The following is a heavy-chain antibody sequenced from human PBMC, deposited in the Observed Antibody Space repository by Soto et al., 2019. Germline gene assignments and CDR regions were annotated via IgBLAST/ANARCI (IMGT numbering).Heavy chain of an antibody. CDR3: VRGDGGYFDH. CDR2: ISAYNGHT. CDR1: GYTFTIYG. Sequence: QVQLVQSGVEVKKPGASVKVSCNAMGYTFTIYGLSWVRQAPGEGLEWLGWISAYNGHTKYAHKVQDRVTLTTDTSASTAYLELRSLRSDDTAVYYCVRGDGGYFDHWGPGTLVLVSS. J-gene: IGHJ4*02. D-gene: IGHD3-16*01. V-gene: IGHV1-18*01.